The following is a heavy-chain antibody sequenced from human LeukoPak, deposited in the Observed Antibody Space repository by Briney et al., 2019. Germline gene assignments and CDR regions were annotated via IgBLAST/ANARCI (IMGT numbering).Heavy chain of an antibody. CDR1: GGSISEGNHF. Sequence: SQTLSLTCTVSGGSISEGNHFWTWIRQPAGKGLEWIGRIFPGGSVNYNPSLESRLTLSIDTSKNQFSLNLASVTAADTAVYYCTSLFSASGTFDSWGQGTLVAVSS. CDR3: TSLFSASGTFDS. J-gene: IGHJ4*02. D-gene: IGHD3-10*01. CDR2: IFPGGSV. V-gene: IGHV4-61*02.